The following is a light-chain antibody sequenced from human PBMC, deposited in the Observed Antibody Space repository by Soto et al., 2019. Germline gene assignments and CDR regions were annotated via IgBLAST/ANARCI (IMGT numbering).Light chain of an antibody. CDR3: SSYTSSSTRV. CDR2: EVS. Sequence: QSALTQPASVSGSPGQSITISCTGTSSDVGVYNYVSWYQQHPGKAPKLMIYEVSNRPSGVSNRFSGSKSGNTASLTISGLHAEDEADYYCSSYTSSSTRVFGGGTKLTVL. CDR1: SSDVGVYNY. J-gene: IGLJ3*02. V-gene: IGLV2-14*01.